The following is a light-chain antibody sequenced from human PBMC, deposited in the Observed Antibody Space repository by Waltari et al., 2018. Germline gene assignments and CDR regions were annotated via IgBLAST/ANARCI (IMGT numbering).Light chain of an antibody. J-gene: IGLJ2*01. V-gene: IGLV2-14*03. Sequence: QSALTQPASVSGSPGQSITNSCTGTSSDVGGYNHVSAYQQHPGKAPKLMIYDVSKRPSGVSNRFSGSKSGNTASLTISGLQAEDEADYYCSSYISSSTLELFGGGTSLTVL. CDR1: SSDVGGYNH. CDR2: DVS. CDR3: SSYISSSTLEL.